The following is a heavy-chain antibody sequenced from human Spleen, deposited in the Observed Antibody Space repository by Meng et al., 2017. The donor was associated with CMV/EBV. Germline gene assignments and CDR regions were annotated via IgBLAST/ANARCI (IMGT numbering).Heavy chain of an antibody. CDR3: ASVKIVVVPAAMGAFDI. D-gene: IGHD2-2*01. Sequence: GESLKISCAASGFTVSSNYMNWVRQAPGKGLVWVSRINSDGSSTSYADSVKGRFTISRDNAKNSLYLQMNSLRAEDTAVYYCASVKIVVVPAAMGAFDIWGQGTMVTVSS. J-gene: IGHJ3*02. CDR2: INSDGSST. CDR1: GFTVSSNY. V-gene: IGHV3-74*01.